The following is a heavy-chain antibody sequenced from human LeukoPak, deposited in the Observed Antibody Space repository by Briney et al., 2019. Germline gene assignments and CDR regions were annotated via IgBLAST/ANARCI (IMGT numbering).Heavy chain of an antibody. D-gene: IGHD6-19*01. V-gene: IGHV4-59*11. Sequence: SETLSLTCTVSGGSISSHYWSWIRQPPGKRLEWIGYIYYSKSTNYKPSLKSRVTISVDTSNNQFSLKLSSVTAADTAVYYCARGYSSGWYMPHYYYYYGMDVWGQGTTVTVSS. CDR3: ARGYSSGWYMPHYYYYYGMDV. CDR1: GGSISSHY. CDR2: IYYSKST. J-gene: IGHJ6*02.